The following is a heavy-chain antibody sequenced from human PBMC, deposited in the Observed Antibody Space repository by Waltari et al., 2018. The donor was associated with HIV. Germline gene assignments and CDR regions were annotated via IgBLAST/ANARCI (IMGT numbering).Heavy chain of an antibody. V-gene: IGHV1-2*02. CDR1: GYTFTGYY. J-gene: IGHJ4*02. D-gene: IGHD1-7*01. CDR2: INPNSGGT. Sequence: QVQLVQSGAEVKKPGASVKVSCRASGYTFTGYYIHWVRQAPGQGLEWMGWINPNSGGTKFAQTFQGRVSMTRETSIRTAYMELSRLTSGDTAIYYCATTVTGPNYCDHWGQGTLVTVSS. CDR3: ATTVTGPNYCDH.